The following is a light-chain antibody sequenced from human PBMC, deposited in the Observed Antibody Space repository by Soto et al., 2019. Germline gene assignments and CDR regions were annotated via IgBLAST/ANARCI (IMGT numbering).Light chain of an antibody. CDR2: DAS. CDR3: QQRSNWPGT. J-gene: IGKJ1*01. V-gene: IGKV3-11*01. Sequence: EIVLTQSPATLSLSPGERATLSCRASQRVSSYLAWYQQKPGQAPRLLIYDASNRATGIPARFSGSGSGTDFTLTISSLGPEDFAVYYCQQRSNWPGTFGQGTKVEIK. CDR1: QRVSSY.